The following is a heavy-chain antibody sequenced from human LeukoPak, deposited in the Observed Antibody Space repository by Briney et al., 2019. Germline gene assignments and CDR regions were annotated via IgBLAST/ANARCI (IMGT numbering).Heavy chain of an antibody. V-gene: IGHV3-53*01. Sequence: GGSLRLSCAASGFTVSSKYMTWVRQAPGKGLECVSVIYRGGNTYYADSMKGRSSISRDNSKNTVYLQMNSLRAEDTAVYYCATFSYAGNAGGSAGSWGQGTLVTVSS. CDR2: IYRGGNT. J-gene: IGHJ5*02. D-gene: IGHD4-23*01. CDR3: ATFSYAGNAGGSAGS. CDR1: GFTVSSKY.